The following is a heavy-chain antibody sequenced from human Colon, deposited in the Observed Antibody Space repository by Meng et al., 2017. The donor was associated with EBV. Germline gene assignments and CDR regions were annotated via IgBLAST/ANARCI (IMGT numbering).Heavy chain of an antibody. CDR3: ARGPGGSYYLYYFDY. CDR1: GGSISSGDYY. V-gene: IGHV4-30-4*01. CDR2: IYYSGST. J-gene: IGHJ4*02. D-gene: IGHD1-26*01. Sequence: VQLQESGPGLVKPSQTLSLTCTVSGGSISSGDYYWSWIRQPPGKGLEWIGYIYYSGSTHYNPSLKSRVTISVDTSKNQFSLKVSSVTAAYTAVYYCARGPGGSYYLYYFDYWGQGTLVTVSS.